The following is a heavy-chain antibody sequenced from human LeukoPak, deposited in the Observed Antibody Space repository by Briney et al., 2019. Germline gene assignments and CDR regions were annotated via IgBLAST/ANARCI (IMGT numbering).Heavy chain of an antibody. CDR1: GGSISSYY. V-gene: IGHV4-59*01. D-gene: IGHD3-3*01. J-gene: IGHJ6*03. CDR2: IYYSGST. CDR3: ARSIPSGFWSGYQEYYYYYMDV. Sequence: SETLSLTCTVSGGSISSYYWSWVRQPPGKGLEWIGYIYYSGSTNYNPSLKSRVTISVDTSKNQFSLKLSSVTAADTAVYYCARSIPSGFWSGYQEYYYYYMDVWGKGTTVTVSS.